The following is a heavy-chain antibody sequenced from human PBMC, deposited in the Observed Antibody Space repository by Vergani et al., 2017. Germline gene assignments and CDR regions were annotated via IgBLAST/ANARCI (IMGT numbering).Heavy chain of an antibody. Sequence: QVQLVESGGGVVQPGRSLRLSCVASGFAFRTYGMHWVRQAPGKGLEWVAIIWYDGSNTYYADSVKGRFTVSRDNSRNTLFLQMNSLRVEGTAVYYCARSRYDSSGFSTIFRYWGQGTRVTVS. V-gene: IGHV3-33*01. D-gene: IGHD3-22*01. CDR3: ARSRYDSSGFSTIFRY. CDR1: GFAFRTYG. CDR2: IWYDGSNT. J-gene: IGHJ4*02.